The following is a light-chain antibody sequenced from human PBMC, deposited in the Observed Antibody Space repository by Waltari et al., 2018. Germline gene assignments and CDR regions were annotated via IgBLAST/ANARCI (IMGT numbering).Light chain of an antibody. J-gene: IGKJ4*01. Sequence: DIQMTQSPSSLSASVRARVTSTCQASQDISNYLNWYHQKPGKSPKLLIYDASNLETGVPSMFSGSGSGTDFTFTISSLQPEDIATYYCQQYDNLPLTFGGGTKVEIK. CDR2: DAS. CDR3: QQYDNLPLT. V-gene: IGKV1-33*01. CDR1: QDISNY.